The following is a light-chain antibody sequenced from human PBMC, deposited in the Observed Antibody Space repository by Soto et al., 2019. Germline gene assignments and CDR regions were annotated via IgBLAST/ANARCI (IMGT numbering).Light chain of an antibody. CDR2: DAS. V-gene: IGKV3-15*01. J-gene: IGKJ5*01. CDR1: QSVSSSY. Sequence: ESVLTQSPGTLSLSPGERATLSCRASQSVSSSYLAWHQQKPGQAPRILMYDASTRATGISARFSGSGSGTEFTLTISSLQSEDFAVYYCQQYHNWPITFGQGTRLEIK. CDR3: QQYHNWPIT.